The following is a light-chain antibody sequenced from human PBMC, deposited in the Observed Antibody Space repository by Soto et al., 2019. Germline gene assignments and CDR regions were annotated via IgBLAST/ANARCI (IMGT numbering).Light chain of an antibody. CDR3: CSYAASSAL. J-gene: IGLJ1*01. CDR2: DGS. Sequence: QSVLTQPASVSGSPGQSITISCTGTSSDVGSYNLVSWYQQHPGKAPKLLIYDGSKRPSGVSDRFSGSKSGNTASLTISGLQAEDEADYYCCSYAASSALFGTGTQLTVL. V-gene: IGLV2-23*01. CDR1: SSDVGSYNL.